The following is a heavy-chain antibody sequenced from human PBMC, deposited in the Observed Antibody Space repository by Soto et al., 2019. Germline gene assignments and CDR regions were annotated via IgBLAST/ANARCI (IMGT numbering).Heavy chain of an antibody. CDR1: GGSISSGGYY. V-gene: IGHV4-31*03. CDR2: INYSGST. CDR3: ARGGRVVVAATPSKIPTQYYFDY. Sequence: SETLSLTCTVSGGSISSGGYYWSWIRQHPGKGLEWIGYINYSGSTYYNPSLKSRVTISVDTSKNQFSLKLSSVTAADTAVYYCARGGRVVVAATPSKIPTQYYFDYWGQGTLVTVSS. D-gene: IGHD2-15*01. J-gene: IGHJ4*02.